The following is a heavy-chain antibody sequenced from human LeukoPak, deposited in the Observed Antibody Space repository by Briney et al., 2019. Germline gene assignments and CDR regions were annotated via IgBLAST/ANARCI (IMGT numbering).Heavy chain of an antibody. D-gene: IGHD2-8*02. J-gene: IGHJ3*02. CDR2: IKQDGSET. CDR1: GFTFGNHR. V-gene: IGHV3-7*01. CDR3: ARDSTGWQADSFDI. Sequence: GGSLRLSCVASGFTFGNHRMSWVRQAPGKGLEWVADIKQDGSETYYADFVRGRFTISRDNGKNSLYLQMNSLRVEDTAVYFCARDSTGWQADSFDIWGQGTKVTVSA.